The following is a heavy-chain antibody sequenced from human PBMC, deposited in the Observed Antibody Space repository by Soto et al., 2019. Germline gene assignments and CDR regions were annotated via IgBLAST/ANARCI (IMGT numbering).Heavy chain of an antibody. Sequence: GASVKVSCKASGYTFTSYYMHWVRQALGQGLEWMGIINPSGGSTSYAQKFQGRVTMTRDTSTSTVYMELSSLRSEDTAVYYCARALTYYYDSSGYYAPWGQGTLVTV. CDR2: INPSGGST. D-gene: IGHD3-22*01. J-gene: IGHJ5*02. CDR3: ARALTYYYDSSGYYAP. V-gene: IGHV1-46*01. CDR1: GYTFTSYY.